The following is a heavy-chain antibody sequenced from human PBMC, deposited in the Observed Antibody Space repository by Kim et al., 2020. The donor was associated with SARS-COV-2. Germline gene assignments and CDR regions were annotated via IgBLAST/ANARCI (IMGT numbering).Heavy chain of an antibody. CDR1: GFTVSSNY. V-gene: IGHV3-53*01. CDR2: IYSGGST. Sequence: GGSLRLSCAASGFTVSSNYMSWVRQAPGKGLEWVSVIYSGGSTYYADSVKGRFTISRDNSKNTLYLQMNSLRAEDTAVYYCARVALSRVAFQQLVPYYYYGMDVWGQGTTVTVSS. CDR3: ARVALSRVAFQQLVPYYYYGMDV. D-gene: IGHD6-13*01. J-gene: IGHJ6*02.